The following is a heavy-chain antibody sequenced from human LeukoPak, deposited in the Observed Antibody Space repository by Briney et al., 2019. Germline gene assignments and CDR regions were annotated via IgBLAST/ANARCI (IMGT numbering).Heavy chain of an antibody. CDR2: ISSSSSYI. CDR3: AREDSNRVAAHSDY. V-gene: IGHV3-21*01. D-gene: IGHD2-15*01. J-gene: IGHJ4*02. Sequence: PGGSLRLSCAASGFTFSSYSMNWVRQAPGKGLEWVSSISSSSSYIYYADSVKGRFTISRDNAKNSLYLQMNSLRAEDTAVYYCAREDSNRVAAHSDYWGQGTLVTVSS. CDR1: GFTFSSYS.